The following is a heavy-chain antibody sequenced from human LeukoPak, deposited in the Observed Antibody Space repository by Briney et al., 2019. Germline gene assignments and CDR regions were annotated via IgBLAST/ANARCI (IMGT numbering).Heavy chain of an antibody. D-gene: IGHD2-15*01. CDR1: GGTFSSYA. CDR2: IIPIFGTA. V-gene: IGHV1-69*13. J-gene: IGHJ6*03. CDR3: ARDLGYCSGGSCYDSHYYYMDV. Sequence: SVKVSCKASGGTFSSYAISWVRQAPGQGLEWMGGIIPIFGTANYAQKFQGRVTITADESTSTAYMELSSLRSEDTAVYYCARDLGYCSGGSCYDSHYYYMDVWGKGTMVTVSS.